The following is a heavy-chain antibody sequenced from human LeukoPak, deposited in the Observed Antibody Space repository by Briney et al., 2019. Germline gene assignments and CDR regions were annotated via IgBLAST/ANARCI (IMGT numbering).Heavy chain of an antibody. V-gene: IGHV3-74*01. D-gene: IGHD6-19*01. CDR1: GFTFSSYW. CDR3: ARISPVAVTYYFDY. CDR2: INSDGSST. Sequence: GGSLRLSCAASGFTFSSYWMHWVRQAPGKGLVWVSRINSDGSSTSYADSVKGRFTISRDNAKNTLYLQMNSLRAEDTAVYYCARISPVAVTYYFDYWGHGTLVTVSS. J-gene: IGHJ4*01.